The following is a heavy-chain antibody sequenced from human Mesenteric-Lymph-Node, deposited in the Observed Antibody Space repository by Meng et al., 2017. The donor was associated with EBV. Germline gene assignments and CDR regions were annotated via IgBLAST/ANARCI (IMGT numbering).Heavy chain of an antibody. CDR1: GGSVTSGSYY. J-gene: IGHJ4*02. CDR2: IHYSGST. Sequence: QVQLQESGPGLVKPSETLSLTCTVSGGSVTSGSYYWNWIRQPPGKRLEWIGYIHYSGSTNYNPSLKSQITISADTSKNQLSLRVSHVTAADTAVYYCARGRRGVQYFDFWGQGALVTVSS. V-gene: IGHV4-61*01. CDR3: ARGRRGVQYFDF. D-gene: IGHD1-1*01.